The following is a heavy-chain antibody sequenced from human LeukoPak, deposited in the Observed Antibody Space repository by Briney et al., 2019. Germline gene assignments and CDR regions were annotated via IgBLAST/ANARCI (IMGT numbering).Heavy chain of an antibody. Sequence: GGSLRLSCAASGFTFSSYSMNWVRQAPGKGLEWVSSISSISYYIYYADSVKGRFTISRDNAKNSLYLQMNSLRAEDTAVYYCARVYGAKNDFWNGHFLTNALESVDYWGQGTLVTVSS. CDR3: ARVYGAKNDFWNGHFLTNALESVDY. CDR2: ISSISYYI. J-gene: IGHJ4*02. D-gene: IGHD3-3*01. CDR1: GFTFSSYS. V-gene: IGHV3-21*01.